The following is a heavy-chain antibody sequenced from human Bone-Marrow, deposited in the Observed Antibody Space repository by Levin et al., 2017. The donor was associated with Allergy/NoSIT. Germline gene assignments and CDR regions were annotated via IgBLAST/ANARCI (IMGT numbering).Heavy chain of an antibody. CDR1: GFTFSSYG. D-gene: IGHD3-10*01. CDR3: AKGHYGEDAFDI. Sequence: SCAASGFTFSSYGMHWVRQAPGKGLEWVAVISYDGSNKYYADSVKGRFTISRDNSKNTLYLQMNSLRAEDTAVYYCAKGHYGEDAFDIWGQGTMVTVSS. V-gene: IGHV3-30*18. J-gene: IGHJ3*02. CDR2: ISYDGSNK.